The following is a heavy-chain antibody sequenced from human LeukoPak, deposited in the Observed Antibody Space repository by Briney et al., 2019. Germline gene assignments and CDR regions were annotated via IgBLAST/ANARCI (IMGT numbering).Heavy chain of an antibody. V-gene: IGHV3-7*04. J-gene: IGHJ4*02. Sequence: GGSLRLSCSASGFTFSHYWMYWVRQAPGKGLEWVASIKQDGSEKYYVDPVKGRFTTFRDNAKNSLHLQMNSLRVEDTAVYYCARPRFASGYDFPYWGQGTLVSVSS. CDR1: GFTFSHYW. D-gene: IGHD5-12*01. CDR3: ARPRFASGYDFPY. CDR2: IKQDGSEK.